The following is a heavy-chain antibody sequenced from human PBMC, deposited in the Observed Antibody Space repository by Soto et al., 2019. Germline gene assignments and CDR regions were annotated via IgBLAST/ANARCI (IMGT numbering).Heavy chain of an antibody. V-gene: IGHV4-39*01. D-gene: IGHD4-17*01. CDR1: GGAIDTGAHY. CDR3: ARSYGGNRNYYYYGMDV. J-gene: IGHJ6*02. CDR2: IYYSGST. Sequence: SETLSLTCNVSGGAIDTGAHYWDWIRQPPGKGLEWIGSIYYSGSTYYRSSLRSRLTISVDTSNNQFSLKLSSATAADTAVYYCARSYGGNRNYYYYGMDVWGQGTTVTVS.